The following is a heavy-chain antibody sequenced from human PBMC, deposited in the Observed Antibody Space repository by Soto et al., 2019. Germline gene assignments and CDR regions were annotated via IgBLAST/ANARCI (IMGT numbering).Heavy chain of an antibody. V-gene: IGHV3-7*03. CDR1: GFTFSSHW. CDR2: IKQDGSEE. D-gene: IGHD3-3*01. J-gene: IGHJ4*02. CDR3: ASRPSDRNYYGVFDY. Sequence: GGSLRLSCTASGFTFSSHWMTWVRQAPGKALEWVANIKQDGSEEYYVDSVKGRFTISRDNAKNSLFLQMNSLRAEDTAVYYCASRPSDRNYYGVFDYWGPGTLVTVSS.